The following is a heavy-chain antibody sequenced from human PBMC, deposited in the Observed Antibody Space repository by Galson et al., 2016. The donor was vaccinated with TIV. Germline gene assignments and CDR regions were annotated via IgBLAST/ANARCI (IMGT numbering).Heavy chain of an antibody. CDR2: ISYDENYK. J-gene: IGHJ4*02. CDR3: AKDPRLYGDYLLAYFDF. CDR1: GFTFSSHG. V-gene: IGHV3-30*18. Sequence: SLRLSCAASGFTFSSHGIHWVRQAPGKGLEWVAVISYDENYKHYTDSVKGRFTISRDNSKDTLYLVMESLGAEDTAVYFCAKDPRLYGDYLLAYFDFWGQGTLVAVSS. D-gene: IGHD4-17*01.